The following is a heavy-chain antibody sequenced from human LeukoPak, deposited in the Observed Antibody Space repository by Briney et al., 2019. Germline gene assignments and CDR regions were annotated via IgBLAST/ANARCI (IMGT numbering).Heavy chain of an antibody. J-gene: IGHJ5*02. CDR3: ARVVNWFDP. Sequence: PSETLSLTCAVYGGSFSGYYWSWIRQHPGKGLEWIGYIYYSGSTYYNPSLKSRVTISVDTSKNQFSLKLSSVTAADTAVYYCARVVNWFDPWGQGTLVTVSS. D-gene: IGHD3-10*01. V-gene: IGHV4-31*11. CDR1: GGSFSGYY. CDR2: IYYSGST.